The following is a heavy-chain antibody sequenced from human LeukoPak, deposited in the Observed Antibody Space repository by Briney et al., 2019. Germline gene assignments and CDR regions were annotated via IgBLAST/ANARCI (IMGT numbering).Heavy chain of an antibody. V-gene: IGHV4-59*12. Sequence: KPSETLSLTCTVSGGSISSYYWSWIRQPPGKGLEWIGYIYYSGSTNYNPSLKSRVTISVDTSKNQFSLKLSSVTAADTAVYYCARDRGYSYGHTFDYWGQGTLVTVSS. CDR2: IYYSGST. CDR1: GGSISSYY. D-gene: IGHD5-18*01. J-gene: IGHJ4*02. CDR3: ARDRGYSYGHTFDY.